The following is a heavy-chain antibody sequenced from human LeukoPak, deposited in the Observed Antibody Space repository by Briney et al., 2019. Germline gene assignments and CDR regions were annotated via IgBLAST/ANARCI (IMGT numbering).Heavy chain of an antibody. CDR2: INTDGTVT. V-gene: IGHV3-74*01. CDR3: ARDLGGIYYIAY. Sequence: PGGSLRLSCAASGFTFSKYWMLWVRQAPGKGLESVSRINTDGTVTTYADSVKGRFTVSRDNADNTMFLQMNSVRDEDTAVYFCARDLGGIYYIAYWGQGTLVTVSS. D-gene: IGHD2-15*01. J-gene: IGHJ4*02. CDR1: GFTFSKYW.